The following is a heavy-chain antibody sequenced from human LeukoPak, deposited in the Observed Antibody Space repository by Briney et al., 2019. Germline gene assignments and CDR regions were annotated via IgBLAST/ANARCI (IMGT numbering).Heavy chain of an antibody. CDR2: FDPEDVET. V-gene: IGHV1-24*01. Sequence: GAAVKVSFKFSGNNFTDLSINWVRQAPGKGIEWMGGFDPEDVETIYAQKFQGRGTMTEDTSTATAYMELSSLRPDDTAVYYCATDFYRGRQFDYWGQGTLVTVSS. CDR3: ATDFYRGRQFDY. D-gene: IGHD2/OR15-2a*01. CDR1: GNNFTDLS. J-gene: IGHJ4*02.